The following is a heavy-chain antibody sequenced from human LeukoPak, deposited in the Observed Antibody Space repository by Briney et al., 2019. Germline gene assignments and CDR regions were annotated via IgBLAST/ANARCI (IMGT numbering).Heavy chain of an antibody. CDR3: ARTYCSSTSCYYSRRAYYYYYMDV. Sequence: GGSLRLSCAASGFTFSNFAMSWVRQAPGKGLERVSGISGSGGNTDYADSVKGRFTVSRDNSKNTLYLQMNSLRAEDTAVYYCARTYCSSTSCYYSRRAYYYYYMDVWGKGTTVTVSS. V-gene: IGHV3-23*01. CDR1: GFTFSNFA. CDR2: ISGSGGNT. D-gene: IGHD2-2*01. J-gene: IGHJ6*03.